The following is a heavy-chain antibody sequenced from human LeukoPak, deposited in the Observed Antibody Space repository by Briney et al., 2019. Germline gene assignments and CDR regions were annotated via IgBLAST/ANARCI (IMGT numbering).Heavy chain of an antibody. J-gene: IGHJ3*02. V-gene: IGHV3-64D*06. Sequence: PGGSLRLSCSASGFTFSSYAMHWVRQAPGKGLEYVSAISSNGGSTYYADSVKGRFTISRDNSKNTLYLQMSSLRAEDTAVYYCARVIVTGYYDAFDIWGQGTMVTVSS. CDR1: GFTFSSYA. D-gene: IGHD3-9*01. CDR2: ISSNGGST. CDR3: ARVIVTGYYDAFDI.